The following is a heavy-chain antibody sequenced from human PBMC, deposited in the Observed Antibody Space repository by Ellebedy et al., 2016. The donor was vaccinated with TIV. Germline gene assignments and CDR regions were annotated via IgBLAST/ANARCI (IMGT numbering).Heavy chain of an antibody. J-gene: IGHJ4*02. CDR2: ISASGGTS. D-gene: IGHD3-9*01. CDR3: TKTRFDWL. V-gene: IGHV3-23*01. Sequence: PGGSLRLSCVGSGFTFNNADMTWVRQAPGKELEWVAAISASGGTSYYAAPVQGRVTISRDYSRNTLYLEIRSLQVEDTAIYYCTKTRFDWLWGQGALVTVSS. CDR1: GFTFNNAD.